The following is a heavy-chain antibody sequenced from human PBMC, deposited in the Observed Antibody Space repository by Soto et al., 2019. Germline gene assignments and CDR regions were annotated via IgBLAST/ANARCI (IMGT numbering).Heavy chain of an antibody. CDR1: GLSFNDSA. J-gene: IGHJ6*02. CDR3: SRKLDGAADRPSHLYGMDV. Sequence: EVQLVESGGGLVQPGGSLKLSCAAAGLSFNDSALHWVRQVSGKGLEWVGRIRSKANSYATIYAASVKGRFTMSRDDSKNTAYLQMNSLKIEDTAVYYCSRKLDGAADRPSHLYGMDVWGHGTTVTVSS. V-gene: IGHV3-73*02. CDR2: IRSKANSYAT. D-gene: IGHD6-13*01.